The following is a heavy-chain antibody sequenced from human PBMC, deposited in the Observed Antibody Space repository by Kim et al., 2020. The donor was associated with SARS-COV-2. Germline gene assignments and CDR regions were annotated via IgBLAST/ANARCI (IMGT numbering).Heavy chain of an antibody. V-gene: IGHV3-30-3*01. D-gene: IGHD6-13*01. J-gene: IGHJ4*02. CDR3: AREGPYSSSWFCYFDY. Sequence: GGSLRLSCAASGFTFSSYAMHWVRQAPGKGLEWVAVISYDGSNKYYADSVKGRFTISRDNSKNTLYLQMNSLRAEYTAVYYCAREGPYSSSWFCYFDYWGQGTLVTVSS. CDR1: GFTFSSYA. CDR2: ISYDGSNK.